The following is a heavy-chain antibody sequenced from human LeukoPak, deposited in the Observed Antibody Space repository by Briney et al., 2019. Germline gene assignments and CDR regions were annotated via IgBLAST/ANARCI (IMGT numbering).Heavy chain of an antibody. CDR1: GFTFSDYY. CDR2: ISSSSSYT. CDR3: AREVSSGGWFDP. V-gene: IGHV3-11*05. Sequence: GGSLRLSCAASGFTFSDYYMSWIRQAPGKGLEWVSYISSSSSYTNYADSVKGRFTISRDNAKNSLYLQMNSPRAEDTAVYYCAREVSSGGWFDPWGQGTLVTVSS. J-gene: IGHJ5*02. D-gene: IGHD3-10*01.